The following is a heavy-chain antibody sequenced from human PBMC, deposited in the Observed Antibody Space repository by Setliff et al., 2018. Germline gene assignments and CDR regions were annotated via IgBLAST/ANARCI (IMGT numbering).Heavy chain of an antibody. Sequence: ASVKVSCKASEYNFRSYGLNWVRQAPGQGLEWMGWINTDTGNPTYAQGFTGRFVFSLDTSVTTAYLQINSLKAEDTAVYYCTRDLPNWGYDVLDAFDIWGQGTMVTVSS. CDR2: INTDTGNP. CDR1: EYNFRSYG. V-gene: IGHV7-4-1*02. D-gene: IGHD7-27*01. J-gene: IGHJ3*02. CDR3: TRDLPNWGYDVLDAFDI.